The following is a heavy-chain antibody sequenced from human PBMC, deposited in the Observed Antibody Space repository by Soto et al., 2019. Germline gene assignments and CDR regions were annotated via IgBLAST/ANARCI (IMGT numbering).Heavy chain of an antibody. Sequence: QVQLVQSGAEVKKPGASVKVSCKASGYTFTGNHMHWVRQAPGQGLEWMGTINPSDGVTTYAQKFQGRVTMTRDTYKSTGYMELSSLRSEDTAIYYCVRGGTTVGSIAPFAYWGQGSLVTVSS. J-gene: IGHJ4*02. D-gene: IGHD4-4*01. CDR3: VRGGTTVGSIAPFAY. V-gene: IGHV1-46*03. CDR2: INPSDGVT. CDR1: GYTFTGNH.